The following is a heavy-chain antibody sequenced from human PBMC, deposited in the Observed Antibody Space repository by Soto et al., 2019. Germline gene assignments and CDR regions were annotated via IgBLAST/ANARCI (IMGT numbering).Heavy chain of an antibody. CDR1: GGTFSSYT. CDR3: ARGEGEWLPHPS. V-gene: IGHV1-69*02. J-gene: IGHJ5*02. Sequence: QVQLVQSGAEVKKPGSSVKVSCKASGGTFSSYTISWVRQAPGQGLEWMGRIIPILGIANYAQKFQGRVTITADKSTSTAYKELSSLRSEDTAVYYCARGEGEWLPHPSWAQGTLVTVSS. D-gene: IGHD5-12*01. CDR2: IIPILGIA.